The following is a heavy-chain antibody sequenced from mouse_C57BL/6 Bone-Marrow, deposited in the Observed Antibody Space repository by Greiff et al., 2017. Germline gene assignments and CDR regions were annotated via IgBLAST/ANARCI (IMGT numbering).Heavy chain of an antibody. J-gene: IGHJ3*01. Sequence: QVQLQQSGAELVKPGASVKMSCKASGYTFTSYWITWVKQRPGQGLEWIGDIYPGSGSTNYNEKFKSKATLTVDTSSSTAYMQLSSLTSEDAAVYYCARSDYCGSSYWFAYWGQGTLVTVSA. CDR1: GYTFTSYW. CDR3: ARSDYCGSSYWFAY. CDR2: IYPGSGST. D-gene: IGHD1-1*01. V-gene: IGHV1-55*01.